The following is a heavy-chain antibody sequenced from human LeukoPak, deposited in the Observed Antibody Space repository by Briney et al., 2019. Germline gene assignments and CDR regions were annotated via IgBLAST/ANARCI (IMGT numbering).Heavy chain of an antibody. Sequence: GGSLRLSCAASGFTFGSYAMSWVRQAPGKGLEWVSAISGSGGSTYYADSVKGRFTISRDNSKNTLYLQMNSLRAEDTAVYYCAKGEGIQLLFDYWGQGTLVTVSS. CDR3: AKGEGIQLLFDY. J-gene: IGHJ4*02. CDR1: GFTFGSYA. V-gene: IGHV3-23*01. D-gene: IGHD5-18*01. CDR2: ISGSGGST.